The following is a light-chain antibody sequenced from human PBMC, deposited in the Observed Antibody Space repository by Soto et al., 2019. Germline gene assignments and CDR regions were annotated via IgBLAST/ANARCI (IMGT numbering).Light chain of an antibody. CDR1: QRIRND. V-gene: IGKV1-17*01. J-gene: IGKJ4*01. CDR2: SAS. CDR3: QQHFMYPLT. Sequence: DIQMTQSPSSLSASVGDRVTITCRASQRIRNDLGWYQQKPRMAPKRLIYSASTLQGGVPSRFSDSAPATEFTLAISRQQPEDFATYYCQQHFMYPLTLGGGTKVEFK.